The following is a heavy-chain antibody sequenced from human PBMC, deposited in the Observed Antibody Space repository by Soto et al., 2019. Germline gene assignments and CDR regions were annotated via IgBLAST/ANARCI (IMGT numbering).Heavy chain of an antibody. Sequence: EVQLVESGGGLAQPGRSPRLSCATSGFTFDDYAMHWVRQAPGKGLEWVSGISWDGGTIGYADSVKGRFTISRDNAKKSLFMEMNTLRPEDTAIYFCAKDLFQYDFWSGYQKWGQGTLVTVSS. CDR2: ISWDGGTI. V-gene: IGHV3-9*01. J-gene: IGHJ4*02. D-gene: IGHD3-3*01. CDR1: GFTFDDYA. CDR3: AKDLFQYDFWSGYQK.